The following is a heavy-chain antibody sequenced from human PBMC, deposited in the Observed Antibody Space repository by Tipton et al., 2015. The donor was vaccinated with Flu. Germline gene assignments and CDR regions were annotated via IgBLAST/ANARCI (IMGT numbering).Heavy chain of an antibody. V-gene: IGHV4-38-2*01. CDR2: VHQAGSP. CDR3: ARRVYSNYVSEPKNGFDP. Sequence: TLSLTCSVSGDSIGSPYFWGWMRQPPGKGLEWIGNVHQAGSPYYNPSLRGRVIISLDRPRNQFSLRLTSVTAADTGVYYCARRVYSNYVSEPKNGFDPWGQGTLVSVSS. J-gene: IGHJ5*02. D-gene: IGHD3-16*01. CDR1: GDSIGSPYF.